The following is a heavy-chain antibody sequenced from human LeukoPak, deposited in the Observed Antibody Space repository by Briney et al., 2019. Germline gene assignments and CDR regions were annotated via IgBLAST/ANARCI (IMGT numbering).Heavy chain of an antibody. CDR2: FYPADSNT. J-gene: IGHJ3*02. Sequence: GESLKISCKGSGYSFTNYWIGWVRQMPGKGLEWMGIFYPADSNTRYSPSFQGHVTISADKSISTAYLQWSSLKASDTAMYYCARVTITTPTAFDIWGQGTLVSVSS. V-gene: IGHV5-51*01. CDR3: ARVTITTPTAFDI. D-gene: IGHD3-22*01. CDR1: GYSFTNYW.